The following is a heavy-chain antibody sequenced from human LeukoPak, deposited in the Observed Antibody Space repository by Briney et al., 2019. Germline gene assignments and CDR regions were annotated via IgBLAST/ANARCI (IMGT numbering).Heavy chain of an antibody. J-gene: IGHJ4*02. V-gene: IGHV4-4*07. CDR2: IYPSGST. D-gene: IGHD3-22*01. CDR3: AGHYYYDTTGSDY. Sequence: PSETLSPTCTVSGGSITSHYWSWIRQPAGKGLEWIGRIYPSGSTNYNPSLKTRVTMSVDTSKSQFSLKLSSVTAADTAVYYCAGHYYYDTTGSDYWGQGTLVTVSS. CDR1: GGSITSHY.